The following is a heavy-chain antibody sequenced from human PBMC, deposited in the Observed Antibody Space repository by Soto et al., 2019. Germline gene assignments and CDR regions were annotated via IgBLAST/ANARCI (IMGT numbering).Heavy chain of an antibody. CDR1: GGSFSGYY. CDR3: ARAHIVVVVAASVPSGMDV. J-gene: IGHJ6*02. CDR2: INHSGST. D-gene: IGHD2-15*01. V-gene: IGHV4-34*01. Sequence: SETLSLTCAVYGGSFSGYYWSWIRQPPGKGLEWIGEINHSGSTNYNPSLKSRVTISVDTSKNQFSLKLSSVTAADTAVYYCARAHIVVVVAASVPSGMDVWGQGTTVTVSS.